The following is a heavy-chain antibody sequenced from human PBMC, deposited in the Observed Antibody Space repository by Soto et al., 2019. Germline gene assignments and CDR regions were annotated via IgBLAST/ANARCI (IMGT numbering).Heavy chain of an antibody. Sequence: ASVKVSCKASGYTFTSYAMDWVRQAPGQRLEWMGWINAGNGNTKYSQKFQGRVTITRDTSASTAYMELSSLRSEKTAVYYGACARRGGYYFVTSLLQVYWDEGTVVLVYS. CDR3: ACARRGGYYFVTSLLQVY. CDR1: GYTFTSYA. CDR2: INAGNGNT. D-gene: IGHD1-26*01. J-gene: IGHJ4*02. V-gene: IGHV1-3*01.